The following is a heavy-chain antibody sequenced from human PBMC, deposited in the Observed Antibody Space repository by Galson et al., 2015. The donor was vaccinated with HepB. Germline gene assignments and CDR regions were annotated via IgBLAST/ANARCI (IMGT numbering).Heavy chain of an antibody. J-gene: IGHJ4*02. D-gene: IGHD3-10*01. CDR3: AKAGGSGSYLFDY. CDR1: GFTFSGYS. CDR2: VGGNSKSI. V-gene: IGHV3-21*01. Sequence: SLRLSCAASGFTFSGYSMNWVRQAPGKGLEWVSSVGGNSKSIYYADSVRGRFTISRDNAKGSLYLQMNSLRAEDTAVYYCAKAGGSGSYLFDYWGQGTLVTVSS.